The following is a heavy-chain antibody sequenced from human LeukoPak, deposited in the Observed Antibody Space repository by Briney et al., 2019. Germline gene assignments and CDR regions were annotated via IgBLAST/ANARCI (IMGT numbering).Heavy chain of an antibody. CDR3: ARELSWSGYKGAFDI. CDR1: GGSISSYY. V-gene: IGHV4-59*12. D-gene: IGHD3-3*01. Sequence: SETLSLTCTVSGGSISSYYWSWIRQPPGKGLEWIGYIYHSGSTYYNPSLKSRVTISVDRSKNQFSLKLSSVTAADTAVYYCARELSWSGYKGAFDIWGQGTMVTVSS. J-gene: IGHJ3*02. CDR2: IYHSGST.